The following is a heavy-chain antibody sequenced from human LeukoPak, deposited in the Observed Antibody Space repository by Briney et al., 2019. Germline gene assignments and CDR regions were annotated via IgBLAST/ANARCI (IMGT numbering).Heavy chain of an antibody. CDR3: ARDRYQLLPGPFDY. CDR1: GFTFSTYG. CDR2: ISSNSGTI. V-gene: IGHV3-48*04. J-gene: IGHJ4*02. D-gene: IGHD2-2*01. Sequence: PGGSLRLSCAASGFTFSTYGMSWVRQAPGKGLEWVSYISSNSGTIKYADSVKGRFTISRDNAKNSLYLQMNSLRAEDTAVYYCARDRYQLLPGPFDYWGQGTLVTVSS.